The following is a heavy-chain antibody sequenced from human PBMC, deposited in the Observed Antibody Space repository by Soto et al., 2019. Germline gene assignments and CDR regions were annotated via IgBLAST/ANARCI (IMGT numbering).Heavy chain of an antibody. Sequence: VQLAESGGGVVQPGRSLRLSCAASGFTFSDYAMHWVRQAPGKGLEWVAVVSHDGRYTHYADSVKGRFTISRDSSKNTVSLEMTSLRAEDTAVYYCAKGGRQWLVTSDFNYWGQGALVTVSS. CDR2: VSHDGRYT. J-gene: IGHJ4*02. V-gene: IGHV3-30*18. D-gene: IGHD6-19*01. CDR1: GFTFSDYA. CDR3: AKGGRQWLVTSDFNY.